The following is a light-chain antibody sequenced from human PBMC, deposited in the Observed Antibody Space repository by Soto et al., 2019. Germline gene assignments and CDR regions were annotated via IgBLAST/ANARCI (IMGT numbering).Light chain of an antibody. V-gene: IGLV2-23*01. Sequence: QSALTQPASVSGSPGQSMTISCTGTSSDVGGYNLVSWYQQHPGKAPKLMIYEGSKRPSGVSNRFSGSKFDNTASLTITGLQAEDEADYYCCSYAGDITWVFGGGTKLTVL. CDR3: CSYAGDITWV. CDR2: EGS. CDR1: SSDVGGYNL. J-gene: IGLJ3*02.